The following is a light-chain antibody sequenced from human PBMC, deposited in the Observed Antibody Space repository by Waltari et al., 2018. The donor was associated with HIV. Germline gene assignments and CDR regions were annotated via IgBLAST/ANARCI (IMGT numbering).Light chain of an antibody. CDR3: QQLNSYPLT. V-gene: IGKV1-9*01. J-gene: IGKJ4*02. CDR1: QGVNTY. CDR2: SAS. Sequence: DIHLTQSPSFLSASVGDTVTITCRASQGVNTYLAWYQQRPGEVPKLLIYSASTLKTGVHSRFSGSGSGTEFSLTISGLQPEDLATYYCQQLNSYPLTFGGGTTLEIK.